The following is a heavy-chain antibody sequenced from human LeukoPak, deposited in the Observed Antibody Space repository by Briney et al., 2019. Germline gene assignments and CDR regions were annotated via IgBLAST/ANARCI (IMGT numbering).Heavy chain of an antibody. D-gene: IGHD5-12*01. Sequence: PSETLSLTCTVSGGSISSYYWSWIRQPPGKGLEWIGYIYCSGSTNYNPSLKSRVTISVDTSKNQFSLKLSSVTAADTAVYYCARRGSIGGYDPLFDYWGQGTLVTVSS. CDR2: IYCSGST. V-gene: IGHV4-59*08. CDR3: ARRGSIGGYDPLFDY. J-gene: IGHJ4*02. CDR1: GGSISSYY.